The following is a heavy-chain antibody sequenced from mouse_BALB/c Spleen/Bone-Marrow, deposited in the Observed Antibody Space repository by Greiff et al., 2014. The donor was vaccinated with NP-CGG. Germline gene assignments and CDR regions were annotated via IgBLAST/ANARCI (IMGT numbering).Heavy chain of an antibody. V-gene: IGHV1S81*02. D-gene: IGHD2-12*01. CDR3: TRWFYRYGRGYFGV. Sequence: QVQLQQSGAELVKPGASVKLSCKASGYTFTSYYMYWVKQRPGQGLEWIGEINPNNGGTDFNEKFKNKATLTVDESSSTAYMQLSSLTSEDSAVYYCTRWFYRYGRGYFGVWGAGTTVTVSS. J-gene: IGHJ1*01. CDR2: INPNNGGT. CDR1: GYTFTSYY.